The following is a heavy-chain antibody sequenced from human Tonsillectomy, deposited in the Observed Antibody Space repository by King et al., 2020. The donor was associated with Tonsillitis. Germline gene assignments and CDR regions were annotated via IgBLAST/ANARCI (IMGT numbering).Heavy chain of an antibody. D-gene: IGHD4/OR15-4a*01. CDR2: KSRSGSTR. J-gene: IGHJ3*02. Sequence: HVQLVESGGGLVKAGGSLRLSCAASGFTFSDYCMSWIRQAPGKGLEWISDKSRSGSTRYYADYVKGRFTISRDNAKNTLYRQMNSLRAEDTAVYYCARDDYRADRGNAFDIWGQGTMVTVSS. CDR1: GFTFSDYC. CDR3: ARDDYRADRGNAFDI. V-gene: IGHV3-11*01.